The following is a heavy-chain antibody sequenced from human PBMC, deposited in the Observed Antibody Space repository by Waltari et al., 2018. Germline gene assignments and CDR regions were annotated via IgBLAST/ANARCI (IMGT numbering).Heavy chain of an antibody. J-gene: IGHJ3*02. D-gene: IGHD3-16*01. V-gene: IGHV3-30*02. CDR2: IRYDGSNK. CDR3: AKAGLQTDAFDI. CDR1: GFTFSSYG. Sequence: QVQLVESGGGVVQPGGSLRLSCAASGFTFSSYGMHWVRQAPGKGREWVAVIRYDGSNKYYADSVKGRFTISRDNSKNTLYLQMNSLRAEDTAVYYCAKAGLQTDAFDIWGQGTMVTVSS.